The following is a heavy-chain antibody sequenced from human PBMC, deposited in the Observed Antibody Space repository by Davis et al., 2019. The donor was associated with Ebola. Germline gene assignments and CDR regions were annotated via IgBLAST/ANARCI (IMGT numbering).Heavy chain of an antibody. Sequence: PGGSLRLSCAASGFTFSSYWMTWVRQAPGKGLEWVANIKQDGSEKYYVDSVKGRFTISRDNAKNSLYLQMNSLRAEDTAVYYCARDQDVNIVGVGGYDAFDIWGQGTMVTVSS. V-gene: IGHV3-7*03. CDR2: IKQDGSEK. CDR3: ARDQDVNIVGVGGYDAFDI. CDR1: GFTFSSYW. J-gene: IGHJ3*02. D-gene: IGHD1-26*01.